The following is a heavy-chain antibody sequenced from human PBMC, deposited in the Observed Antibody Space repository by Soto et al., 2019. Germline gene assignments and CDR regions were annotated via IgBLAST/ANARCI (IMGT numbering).Heavy chain of an antibody. D-gene: IGHD6-6*01. V-gene: IGHV1-8*01. J-gene: IGHJ5*02. CDR3: ARESYSSSSDNNWFDP. CDR1: GYTFTSYD. Sequence: QVQLVQSGAEVKKPGASVKVSCKASGYTFTSYDINWVRQATGQGLEWMGWMNPNSGNTGYAQKFQGRVTMTRNTSISTAYMELSSLRSEDTAVYYCARESYSSSSDNNWFDPWGQGTLVTVSS. CDR2: MNPNSGNT.